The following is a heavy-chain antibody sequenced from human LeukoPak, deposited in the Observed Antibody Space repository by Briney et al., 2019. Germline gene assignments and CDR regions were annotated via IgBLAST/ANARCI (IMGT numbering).Heavy chain of an antibody. J-gene: IGHJ4*02. CDR3: ANLKPGYSSGYDY. D-gene: IGHD6-19*01. CDR2: ISGSGGST. V-gene: IGHV3-23*01. Sequence: GGSLRLSCAASGFTFSSYAMSWVRQAPGKGLEWVSAISGSGGSTYYADSVKGRFTISRDNSKNTLYLQMNSLRAEDTAVYYYANLKPGYSSGYDYWGQGTLVTVSS. CDR1: GFTFSSYA.